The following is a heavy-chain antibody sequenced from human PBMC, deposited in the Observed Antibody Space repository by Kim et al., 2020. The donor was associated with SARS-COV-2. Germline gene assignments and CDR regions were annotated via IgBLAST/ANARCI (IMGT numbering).Heavy chain of an antibody. CDR1: GFTFSSYA. D-gene: IGHD4-17*01. CDR2: ISYDGSNK. Sequence: GGSLRLSCAASGFTFSSYAMHWVRQAPGKGLEWVAVISYDGSNKYYADSVKGRFTISRDNSKNTLYLQMNSLRAEDTAVYYCARDLQVTTTPIYYYYGM. J-gene: IGHJ6*01. CDR3: ARDLQVTTTPIYYYYGM. V-gene: IGHV3-30*04.